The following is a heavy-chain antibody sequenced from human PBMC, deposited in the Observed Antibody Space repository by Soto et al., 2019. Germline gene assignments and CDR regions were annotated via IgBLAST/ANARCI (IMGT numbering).Heavy chain of an antibody. CDR1: GFTFSSYG. Sequence: QVQLVESGGGVVQPGRSLRLSCAASGFTFSSYGMHWVRQAPGKGMEWVAVIWYDGSNKYYADSVKGRFTISRDNSKNTLHLQMNSLRAEDTAVYYCARNSRSGWSAEYFQHWGQCTLVTVSS. CDR2: IWYDGSNK. V-gene: IGHV3-33*01. J-gene: IGHJ1*01. D-gene: IGHD6-19*01. CDR3: ARNSRSGWSAEYFQH.